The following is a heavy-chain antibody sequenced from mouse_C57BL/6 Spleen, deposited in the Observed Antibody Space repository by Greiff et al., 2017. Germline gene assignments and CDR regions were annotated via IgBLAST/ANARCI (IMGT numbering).Heavy chain of an antibody. J-gene: IGHJ2*01. Sequence: QVQLQQSGAELVRPGTSVKLSCKASGYTFTSYWMHWVKQRPGQGLEWIGVIDPSDSYTTYNQKFKGKATLTVDTSSCTAYMQLSSLTSEDSAVYYCARKGTTVVVADWGQGTTLTVSS. D-gene: IGHD1-1*01. CDR2: IDPSDSYT. CDR1: GYTFTSYW. CDR3: ARKGTTVVVAD. V-gene: IGHV1-59*01.